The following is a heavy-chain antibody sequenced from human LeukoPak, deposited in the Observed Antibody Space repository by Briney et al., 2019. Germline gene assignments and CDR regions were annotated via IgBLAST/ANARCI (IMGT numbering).Heavy chain of an antibody. CDR3: ARDSGEMATIFYFDY. V-gene: IGHV1-2*02. CDR2: INPNSGGT. Sequence: GASVKVSCKASEYTFTGYYMHWVRQAPGQGLEWMGWINPNSGGTNYAQKFQGRVTMTRDTSISTAYMELSRLRSDDTAVYYCARDSGEMATIFYFDYWGQGTLVTVSS. D-gene: IGHD5-24*01. CDR1: EYTFTGYY. J-gene: IGHJ4*02.